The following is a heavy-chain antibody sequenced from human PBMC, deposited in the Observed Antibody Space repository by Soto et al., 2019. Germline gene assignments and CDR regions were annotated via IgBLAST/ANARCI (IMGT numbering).Heavy chain of an antibody. D-gene: IGHD3-22*01. CDR3: ASWGTYYYDSTGYRGMFDP. Sequence: QVQLVQSGAEVKKPGSSVKVSCKASGGTFSSYAISWVRQAPGQGLEWMGGIIPIFGTANYAQKFQGRVTITADESRSTAYMELSSLRSEDTAVYYCASWGTYYYDSTGYRGMFDPWGQGTLVTVSS. CDR2: IIPIFGTA. J-gene: IGHJ5*02. CDR1: GGTFSSYA. V-gene: IGHV1-69*12.